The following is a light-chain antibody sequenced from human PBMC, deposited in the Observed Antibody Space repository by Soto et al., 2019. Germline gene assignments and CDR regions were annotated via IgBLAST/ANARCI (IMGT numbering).Light chain of an antibody. CDR3: GSWDSSLSAYV. CDR1: SSNIGGNS. V-gene: IGLV1-51*01. CDR2: DDN. J-gene: IGLJ1*01. Sequence: PGQKVTISCSGSSSNIGGNSVSWYQQLPGTAPKLLIYDDNKRPSGIPDRFSGSKSGTSATLGITGFQTGDEADYYCGSWDSSLSAYVFGTGTKHRP.